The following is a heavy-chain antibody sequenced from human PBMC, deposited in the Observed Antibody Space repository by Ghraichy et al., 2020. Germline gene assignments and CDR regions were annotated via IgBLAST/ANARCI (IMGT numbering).Heavy chain of an antibody. V-gene: IGHV4-59*01. CDR2: IFYSGTN. Sequence: SETLSLTCTVSGGPISSYYWSWIRQPPGKGPEWIGYIFYSGTNNYNPSLRSRVTISLDTSKTQFSLKLTSVTAADTAVYYCASHPKSAAIDYWGQGTLVTVSS. D-gene: IGHD6-13*01. J-gene: IGHJ4*02. CDR3: ASHPKSAAIDY. CDR1: GGPISSYY.